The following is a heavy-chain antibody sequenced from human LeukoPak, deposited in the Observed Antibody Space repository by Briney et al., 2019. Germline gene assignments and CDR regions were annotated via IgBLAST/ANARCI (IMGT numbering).Heavy chain of an antibody. V-gene: IGHV4-59*01. Sequence: AGTLSLTCTVSGGSISSYYWSWIRQPPGKGLEWIGYIYYSGSNKYNPSLKSRVTISVDTTKNQFSLKLSSVTAADTAVYYCAGVEMTTITGAFDIWGQGTMVTVSS. CDR1: GGSISSYY. CDR2: IYYSGSN. CDR3: AGVEMTTITGAFDI. D-gene: IGHD5-24*01. J-gene: IGHJ3*02.